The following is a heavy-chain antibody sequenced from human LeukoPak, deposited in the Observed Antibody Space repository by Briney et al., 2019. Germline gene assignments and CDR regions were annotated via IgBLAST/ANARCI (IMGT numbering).Heavy chain of an antibody. D-gene: IGHD3-10*01. CDR1: GGTFSSDA. CDR3: ARDKRGSDAFDI. CDR2: IIPILRIA. V-gene: IGHV1-69*04. Sequence: SVKVSCKASGGTFSSDAISWVRQAPGQGLEWMGRIIPILRIANYAQKFQGRVTITADKSTSTAYMELSSLRSEDTAVYYCARDKRGSDAFDIWGQGTMVTVSS. J-gene: IGHJ3*02.